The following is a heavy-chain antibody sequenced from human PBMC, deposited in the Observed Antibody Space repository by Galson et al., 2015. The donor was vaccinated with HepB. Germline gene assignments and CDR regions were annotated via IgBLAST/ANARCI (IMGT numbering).Heavy chain of an antibody. CDR3: TTTTADYGGNSRGSSDAFDI. D-gene: IGHD4-23*01. V-gene: IGHV5-10-1*01. Sequence: QSGAEVKKPGESLRISCKGSGYSFTSYWISWVRQMPGKGLEWMGRIDPSDSYTNYSPSFQGHVTISADKSISTAYLQWSSLKASDTAMYYCTTTTADYGGNSRGSSDAFDIWGQGTMVTVSS. J-gene: IGHJ3*02. CDR1: GYSFTSYW. CDR2: IDPSDSYT.